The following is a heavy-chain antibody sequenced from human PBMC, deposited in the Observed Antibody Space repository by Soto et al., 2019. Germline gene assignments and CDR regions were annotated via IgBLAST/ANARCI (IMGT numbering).Heavy chain of an antibody. CDR3: ARGHIVVVPTVGWFDP. J-gene: IGHJ5*02. V-gene: IGHV4-38-2*02. Sequence: SETLSLTCTVSGYFISSGYYWGWIRQPPGKGLEWIGSMFHSGSTHYNPSLKSRVTMSVDTSKNQFSLRLSSVTASDTAVYYCARGHIVVVPTVGWFDPWGQGTLVTISS. CDR1: GYFISSGYY. D-gene: IGHD2-2*01. CDR2: MFHSGST.